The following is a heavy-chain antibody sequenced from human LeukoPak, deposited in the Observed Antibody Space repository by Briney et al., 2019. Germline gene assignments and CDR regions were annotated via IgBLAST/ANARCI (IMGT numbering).Heavy chain of an antibody. CDR3: AVNGFDL. Sequence: VASVKVSCKVSGYTLTKLSVHWVRQAPGKGLEWMGGFDPEDGETMYEQKFQGRVTMTEDTSADTAYMELTSLRSEDTAVYFCAVNGFDLWGQGTIVTVSS. CDR1: GYTLTKLS. CDR2: FDPEDGET. V-gene: IGHV1-24*01. J-gene: IGHJ3*01.